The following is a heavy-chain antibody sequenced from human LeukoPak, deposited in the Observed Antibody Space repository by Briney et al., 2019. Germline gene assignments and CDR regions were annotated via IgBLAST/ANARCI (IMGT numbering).Heavy chain of an antibody. V-gene: IGHV4-30-4*01. CDR1: GGSISSGDYY. CDR2: IYYSGST. CDR3: ARVLLEAFDI. Sequence: SETLSLTCTVSGGSISSGDYYWSWIRQPPGKDLEWIGYIYYSGSTYYNPSLKSRVTISVDTSKNQFSLKLSSVTAADTAVYYCARVLLEAFDIWGQGTMVTVSS. D-gene: IGHD3-10*01. J-gene: IGHJ3*02.